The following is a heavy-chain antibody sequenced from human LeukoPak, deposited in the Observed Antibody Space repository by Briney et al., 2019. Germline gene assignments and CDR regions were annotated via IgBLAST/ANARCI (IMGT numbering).Heavy chain of an antibody. Sequence: GGSLRLSCAASGFTFDDYAMHWVRQAPGKGLEWVSGISWNSGSIGYADSVKGRFTISRDNAKNSLYLQMNSLRAEDTALYYCAKDEAQLLWFGVSGVDVWGKGTTVTISS. CDR1: GFTFDDYA. V-gene: IGHV3-9*01. CDR3: AKDEAQLLWFGVSGVDV. J-gene: IGHJ6*04. CDR2: ISWNSGSI. D-gene: IGHD3-10*01.